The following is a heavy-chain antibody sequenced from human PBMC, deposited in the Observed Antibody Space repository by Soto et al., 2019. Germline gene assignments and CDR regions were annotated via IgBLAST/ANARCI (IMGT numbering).Heavy chain of an antibody. V-gene: IGHV3-23*05. Sequence: PGGSLRLSCAASGFIFRNHVLNWVRQAPGKGLEWGSAIDNSGDGSFYADSVKGRFIISRDNSKDTVFLHMNNLRPEDTAFYYCAKIPSRGMIFGAGSWGQGTMVTVYS. D-gene: IGHD3-3*01. CDR2: IDNSGDGS. CDR1: GFIFRNHV. CDR3: AKIPSRGMIFGAGS. J-gene: IGHJ5*02.